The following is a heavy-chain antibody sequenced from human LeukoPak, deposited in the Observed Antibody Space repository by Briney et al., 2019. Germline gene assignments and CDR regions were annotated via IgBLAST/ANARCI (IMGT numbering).Heavy chain of an antibody. Sequence: SETLSLTCEVSGGSFSSYSWNWIRQPPGKGLEWIAEISFTGNTHTGSTSYSTSLKSRVTISVDTPKNQFSLHLTSVTAADAGVYYCARGFSGFWEFDSWGQGTPVTVSS. V-gene: IGHV4-34*01. D-gene: IGHD1-14*01. J-gene: IGHJ4*02. CDR1: GGSFSSYS. CDR3: ARGFSGFWEFDS. CDR2: ISFTGNTHTGST.